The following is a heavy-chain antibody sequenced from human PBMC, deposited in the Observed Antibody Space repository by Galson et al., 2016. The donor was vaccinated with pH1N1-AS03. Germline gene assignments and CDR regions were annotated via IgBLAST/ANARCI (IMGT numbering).Heavy chain of an antibody. V-gene: IGHV1-2*04. Sequence: SVKVSCKASGYIFTGFYVHWVRQAPGQGLEWMGWINTDSGVTNYAQKSEAWVTMTRDTSVSTAYMELYGLKSDDTAVYYCARDPRGPCTSATCPTTYYFGMDVWGQRTTVIVSS. CDR1: GYIFTGFY. CDR3: ARDPRGPCTSATCPTTYYFGMDV. D-gene: IGHD2-2*01. CDR2: INTDSGVT. J-gene: IGHJ6*02.